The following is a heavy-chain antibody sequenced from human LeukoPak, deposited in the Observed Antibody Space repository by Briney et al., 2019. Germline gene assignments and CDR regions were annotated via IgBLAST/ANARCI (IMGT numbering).Heavy chain of an antibody. CDR1: GGSISSYY. D-gene: IGHD3-3*01. CDR3: ASMTNYDFWSGQFDY. V-gene: IGHV4-4*07. CDR2: IYTSGST. J-gene: IGHJ4*02. Sequence: SETLSLTCTVSGGSISSYYWSWIRQPAGKGLEWIGRIYTSGSTNYNPSLKSRVTISVDTSKNQFSLKLSSVTAADTAVYYCASMTNYDFWSGQFDYWGQGTLVTVSS.